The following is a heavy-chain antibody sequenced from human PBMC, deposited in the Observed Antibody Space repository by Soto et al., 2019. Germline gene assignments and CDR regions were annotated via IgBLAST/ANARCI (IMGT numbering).Heavy chain of an antibody. CDR2: INHSGST. V-gene: IGHV4-34*01. CDR1: GGSFSGYY. D-gene: IGHD3-9*01. CDR3: ARGFEERYFAWLSLTGYLGSAYGMDV. Sequence: PSETLSLTCAVYGGSFSGYYWSWIRQPPGKGLEWIGEINHSGSTNYNPSLKSRVTISVDTSKNQFSLKLSPVTAADTAVYYCARGFEERYFAWLSLTGYLGSAYGMDVWGQGTTVTVSS. J-gene: IGHJ6*02.